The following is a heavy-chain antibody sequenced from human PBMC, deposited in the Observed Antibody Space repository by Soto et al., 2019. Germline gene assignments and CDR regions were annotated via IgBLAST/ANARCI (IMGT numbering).Heavy chain of an antibody. CDR1: GYSFTSYW. Sequence: GESLKISCKGSGYSFTSYWIGWVRQMPGKGLEWMGIIYPGDSDTRYSPSFQGQVTISADKSISTAYLQWSSLMASDTAMYYCARTSAAGKYYYGMDVWGQGTTVTVSS. J-gene: IGHJ6*02. V-gene: IGHV5-51*01. D-gene: IGHD6-13*01. CDR2: IYPGDSDT. CDR3: ARTSAAGKYYYGMDV.